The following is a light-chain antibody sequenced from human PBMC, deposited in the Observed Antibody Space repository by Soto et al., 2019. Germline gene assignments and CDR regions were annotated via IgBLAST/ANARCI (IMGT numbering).Light chain of an antibody. CDR3: HQYNHWLTWT. J-gene: IGKJ1*01. V-gene: IGKV3-15*01. Sequence: EIVMTQSPATLSLSPGQRATLACRASQSVSSKLAWYQQRPGQAPRLLIYSASTRATGIPARFSGSGSGTEFTPTISSLQSEDFAVYYCHQYNHWLTWTFFQGTTVEIK. CDR1: QSVSSK. CDR2: SAS.